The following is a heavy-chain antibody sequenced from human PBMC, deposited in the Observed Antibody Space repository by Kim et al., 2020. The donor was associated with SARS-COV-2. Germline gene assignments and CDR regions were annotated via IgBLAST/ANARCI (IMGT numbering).Heavy chain of an antibody. CDR3: AKAPADGDYDY. CDR1: GFIFSNYA. D-gene: IGHD4-17*01. V-gene: IGHV3-33*06. CDR2: IWDDGSIK. Sequence: GGSLRLSCAASGFIFSNYAMHWVRQAPGKGLEWVAVIWDDGSIKYYADSVKGRFTISRDNSKNTLYLQMNSLRAEDTAVYYCAKAPADGDYDYWGQGTLVTVSS. J-gene: IGHJ4*02.